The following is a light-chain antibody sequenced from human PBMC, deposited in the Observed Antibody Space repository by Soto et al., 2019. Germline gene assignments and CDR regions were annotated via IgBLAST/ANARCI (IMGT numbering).Light chain of an antibody. CDR1: QSVTYNY. CDR2: GAS. J-gene: IGKJ2*01. V-gene: IGKV3-20*01. CDR3: XXXXXSXYT. Sequence: EILLTQSPGTLSLSPGERVTLSXRASQSVTYNYVAWYQQKPGQAPRLLISGASGRATGIPDRFSGSGSGADFTLTISRLEPXXXXXXXXXXXXXSXYTFGQGTKLEI.